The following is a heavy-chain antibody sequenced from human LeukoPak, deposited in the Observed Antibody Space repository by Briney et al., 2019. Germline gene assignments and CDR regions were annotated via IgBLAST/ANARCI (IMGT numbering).Heavy chain of an antibody. CDR1: GYTFTTSG. Sequence: ASVKVSCTTSGYTFTTSGITWVRQATGQGLEWMGWMNPNSGNTGYAQKFQGRVTMTRNTSISTAYMELSSLRSEDTAVYYCASRSASPTYYYGSGSYGLWGQGTLVTVSS. V-gene: IGHV1-8*02. D-gene: IGHD3-10*01. J-gene: IGHJ4*02. CDR2: MNPNSGNT. CDR3: ASRSASPTYYYGSGSYGL.